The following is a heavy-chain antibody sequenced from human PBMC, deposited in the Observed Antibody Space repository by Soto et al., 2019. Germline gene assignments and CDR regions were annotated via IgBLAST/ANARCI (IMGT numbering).Heavy chain of an antibody. CDR1: GGSFSGYY. J-gene: IGHJ6*03. D-gene: IGHD3-16*02. CDR2: INHSGST. Sequence: SETLSLTCAVYGGSFSGYYWSWIRQPPGKGKEWIGEINHSGSTNYNPSLKSRVTISVDTSKNQFSLKLSSVTAADTAVYYGARGRYRVRYYYYYMGFWGKGTTVTVSS. CDR3: ARGRYRVRYYYYYMGF. V-gene: IGHV4-34*01.